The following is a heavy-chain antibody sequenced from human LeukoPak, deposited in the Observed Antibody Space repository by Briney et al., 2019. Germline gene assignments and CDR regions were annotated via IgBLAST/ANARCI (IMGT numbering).Heavy chain of an antibody. D-gene: IGHD3-9*01. J-gene: IGHJ4*02. Sequence: GGSLRLSCAASGFTFSSYDMHWVRQATGKGLEWVSAIGTAGDTYYPGSVKGRFTISRDNSKNTLYLQMNSLRAEDTAVYYCAKDRDVRYFDWLPQWTQPDRDYWGQGTLVTVSS. CDR1: GFTFSSYD. CDR2: IGTAGDT. CDR3: AKDRDVRYFDWLPQWTQPDRDY. V-gene: IGHV3-13*01.